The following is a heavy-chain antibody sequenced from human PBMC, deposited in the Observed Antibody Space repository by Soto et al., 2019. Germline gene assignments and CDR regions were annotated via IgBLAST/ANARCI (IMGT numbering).Heavy chain of an antibody. CDR2: IYYSGST. D-gene: IGHD5-12*01. V-gene: IGHV4-59*01. CDR3: ARGGDGYNPGLYYFDY. CDR1: GGSISSYH. Sequence: SETLSLTCTVSGGSISSYHWSWIRQPPGKGLEWIGYIYYSGSTNYNPSLKSRVTISVDTSKNQFSLKLSSVTAADTAVYYCARGGDGYNPGLYYFDYWGQGTLVTVSS. J-gene: IGHJ4*02.